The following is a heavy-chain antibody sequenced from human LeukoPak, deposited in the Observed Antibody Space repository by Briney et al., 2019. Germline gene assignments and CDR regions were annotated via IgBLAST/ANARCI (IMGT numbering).Heavy chain of an antibody. CDR3: ARDYVTGYSSSWYPRYYSYMDV. CDR2: IYYSWST. V-gene: IGHV4-59*12. J-gene: IGHJ6*03. Sequence: SETLSLTCTVSGGSISSYYWSWIRQPPGKGLEWIGYIYYSWSTNYNPSLKSRVTVSVDTSKNQFSLKLSSVTAADTAVYYCARDYVTGYSSSWYPRYYSYMDVWGKGTTVTVSS. D-gene: IGHD6-13*01. CDR1: GGSISSYY.